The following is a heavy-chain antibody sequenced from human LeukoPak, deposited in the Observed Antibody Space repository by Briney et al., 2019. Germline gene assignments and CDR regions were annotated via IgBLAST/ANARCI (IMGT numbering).Heavy chain of an antibody. CDR1: GGSISSYY. J-gene: IGHJ6*02. V-gene: IGHV4-59*08. D-gene: IGHD5/OR15-5a*01. Sequence: PSETLSLTCTVSGGSISSYYWSWIPQPPGKGLEWIGYIYYSGSTNYNPSLKSRVTISVDTSKNQFSLKLSSVTAADTAVYYCARLRSTRRYYYGMDVWGQGTTVTVSS. CDR2: IYYSGST. CDR3: ARLRSTRRYYYGMDV.